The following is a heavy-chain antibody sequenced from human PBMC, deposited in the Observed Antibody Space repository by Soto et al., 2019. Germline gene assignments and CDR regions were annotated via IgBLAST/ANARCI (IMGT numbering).Heavy chain of an antibody. D-gene: IGHD2-2*01. CDR2: IYWNDDK. CDR3: AHGGAMGYCSSTSCLTNFDY. CDR1: GFSLSTSGVG. J-gene: IGHJ4*02. Sequence: SGPTLVNPTQTLTLTCTFSGFSLSTSGVGVGWIRQPPGKALEWLALIYWNDDKRYSPSLKSRLTITKDTSKNQVVLKMTNMDPVDTATYYCAHGGAMGYCSSTSCLTNFDYWGQGTLVTVSS. V-gene: IGHV2-5*01.